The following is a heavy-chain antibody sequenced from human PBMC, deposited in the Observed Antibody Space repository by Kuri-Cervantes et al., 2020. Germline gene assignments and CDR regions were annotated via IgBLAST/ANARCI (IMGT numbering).Heavy chain of an antibody. CDR2: IYYSGST. V-gene: IGHV4-39*01. D-gene: IGHD3-9*01. Sequence: SETLSLTCTVSGGSISSGGYYWSWIRQHPGKGLEWIGYIYYSGSTYYNPSLKSRVTISVDTSKNQFSLKLSSVTAADTAVYYCARHVLRYFHTDYWGQGTLVTVSS. CDR1: GGSISSGGYY. CDR3: ARHVLRYFHTDY. J-gene: IGHJ4*02.